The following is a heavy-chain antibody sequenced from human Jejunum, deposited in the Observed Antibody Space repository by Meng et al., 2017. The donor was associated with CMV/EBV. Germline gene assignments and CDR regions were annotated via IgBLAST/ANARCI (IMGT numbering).Heavy chain of an antibody. CDR2: IYGGDSST. CDR1: GFPFTISA. D-gene: IGHD2-2*01. V-gene: IGHV3-23*03. J-gene: IGHJ4*02. Sequence: SGFPFTISAMSWVRQAPGKGRGWVSVIYGGDSSTYYADSVKGRFTISRDNSKNTLFLQMNSLRAEDTAVYYCAGSLIPHALFYSDHWGQGTLVTVSS. CDR3: AGSLIPHALFYSDH.